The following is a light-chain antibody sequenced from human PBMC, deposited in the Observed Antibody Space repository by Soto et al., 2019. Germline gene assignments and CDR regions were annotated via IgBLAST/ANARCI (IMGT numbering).Light chain of an antibody. J-gene: IGLJ3*02. CDR3: QSYDSSLSGWV. CDR1: SSNIGAGYD. Sequence: QSVLTQPPSVSGAPGQRVTISCTGSSSNIGAGYDGHWYQQLPGTAPKLLIYGNSNRPSGVPDRISGSKSGTSASLAITGLQAEDEADSYCQSYDSSLSGWVFGGGTKLTVL. CDR2: GNS. V-gene: IGLV1-40*01.